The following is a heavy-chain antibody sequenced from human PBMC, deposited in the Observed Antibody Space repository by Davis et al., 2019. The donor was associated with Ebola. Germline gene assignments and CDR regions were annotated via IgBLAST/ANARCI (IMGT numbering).Heavy chain of an antibody. J-gene: IGHJ4*02. CDR1: GFTFSNSA. D-gene: IGHD5-12*01. CDR3: ARDPGSSRGYNGYDSDH. Sequence: GGSLRLSCAASGFTFSNSAMNCVRQAPGKGLEWVSAISGSGGGTYYADSVKGRFTISRDNSKNTLYLQMNSLRAEDTAMYHCARDPGSSRGYNGYDSDHWGQGTLVSVSS. V-gene: IGHV3-23*01. CDR2: ISGSGGGT.